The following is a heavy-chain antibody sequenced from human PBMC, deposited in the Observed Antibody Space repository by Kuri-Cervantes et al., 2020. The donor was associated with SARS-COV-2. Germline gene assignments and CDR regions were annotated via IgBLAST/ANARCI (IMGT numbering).Heavy chain of an antibody. CDR3: ARAQRDFWSASVDY. D-gene: IGHD3-3*01. Sequence: SGPTLVKPTQTLTLTCTFSGFSLSTSGMCVSWIRQPPGKGLEWIGYTLYSRSPYYNPSLKSRLSISVDTSKKQFSLNLGSVTVADTAVYYCARAQRDFWSASVDYWGQGLLVTVSS. CDR1: GFSLSTSGMC. V-gene: IGHV4-30-4*08. J-gene: IGHJ4*02. CDR2: TLYSRSP.